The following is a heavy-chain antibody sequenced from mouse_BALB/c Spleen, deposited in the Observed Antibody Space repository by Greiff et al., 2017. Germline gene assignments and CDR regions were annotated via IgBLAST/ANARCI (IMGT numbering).Heavy chain of an antibody. D-gene: IGHD2-1*01. J-gene: IGHJ4*01. V-gene: IGHV5-15*02. CDR1: GFTFSDYG. Sequence: DVKLVESGGGLVQPGGSPKLSCAASGFTFSDYGMAWVRQAPGKGPEWVAFISNLAYSIYYADTVTGRFTISRENAKNTLYLEMSSLRSEDTAMYYCARDGNYGAMDYWGQGTSVTVSS. CDR2: ISNLAYSI. CDR3: ARDGNYGAMDY.